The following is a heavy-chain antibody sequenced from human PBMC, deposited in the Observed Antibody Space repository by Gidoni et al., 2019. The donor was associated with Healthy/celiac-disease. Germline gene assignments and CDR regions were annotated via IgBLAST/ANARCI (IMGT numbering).Heavy chain of an antibody. CDR1: GFTFSSYA. CDR3: AKDIGPTIFGVVILFDY. CDR2: IIGSGGST. D-gene: IGHD3-3*01. J-gene: IGHJ4*02. Sequence: EVQLLESGGGLVQPGGSLRLSCAASGFTFSSYAMSWVRQAPGKGLELVSAIIGSGGSTYYADSVKGRFTISRDNSKNTLYLQMNSLRAEDTAVYYCAKDIGPTIFGVVILFDYWGQGTLVTVSS. V-gene: IGHV3-23*01.